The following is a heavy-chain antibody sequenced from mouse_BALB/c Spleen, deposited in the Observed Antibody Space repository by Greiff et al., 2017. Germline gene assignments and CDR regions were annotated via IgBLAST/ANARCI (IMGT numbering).Heavy chain of an antibody. CDR3: ARDDDYDGAWFAY. Sequence: EVQLVESGGGLVQPGGSLRLSCATSGFTFTDYYMSWVRQPPGKALEWLGFIRNKANGYTTEYSASVKGRFTISRDNSQSILYLQMNTLRAEDSATYDCARDDDYDGAWFAYWGQGTLVTVAA. J-gene: IGHJ3*01. V-gene: IGHV7-3*02. D-gene: IGHD2-4*01. CDR2: IRNKANGYTT. CDR1: GFTFTDYY.